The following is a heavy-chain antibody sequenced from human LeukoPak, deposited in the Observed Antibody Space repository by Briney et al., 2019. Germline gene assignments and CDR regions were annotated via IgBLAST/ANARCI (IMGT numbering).Heavy chain of an antibody. CDR3: ARASGYYDSSGYYYYFDY. CDR2: IYHSGST. D-gene: IGHD3-22*01. CDR1: GGSISSGGYS. Sequence: SETLSLTCAVSGGSISSGGYSWSWIRQPPGKGLEWIGYIYHSGSTYYNPSLKRRVTISVDRSKNQFSLKLSSVTAADTAVYYCARASGYYDSSGYYYYFDYWGQGTLVTVSS. J-gene: IGHJ4*02. V-gene: IGHV4-30-2*01.